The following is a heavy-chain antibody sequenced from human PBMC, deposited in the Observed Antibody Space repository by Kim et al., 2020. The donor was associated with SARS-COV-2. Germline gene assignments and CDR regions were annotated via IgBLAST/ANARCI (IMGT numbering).Heavy chain of an antibody. CDR3: ARARDRVTHYYAMDV. V-gene: IGHV1-69*01. J-gene: IGHJ6*02. Sequence: AQSLQGRLTITADESTSTSFMELKSLKSQDTALYYCARARDRVTHYYAMDVWGQGTTVTVSS.